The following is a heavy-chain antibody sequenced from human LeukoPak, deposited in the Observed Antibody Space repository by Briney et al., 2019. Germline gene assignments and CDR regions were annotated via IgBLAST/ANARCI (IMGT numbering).Heavy chain of an antibody. V-gene: IGHV1-2*02. CDR2: IYPSTGAT. J-gene: IGHJ4*02. CDR3: ARDGPAQMVDFDY. Sequence: ASVKVSCKASGYTFSGTGWYLYWLRQAPGQGLECMGWIYPSTGATHYAQKFQGRVAMTRDTSISTAYMELSRLRPADTAVYYCARDGPAQMVDFDYWGQGTLVTVSS. CDR1: GYTFSGTGWY. D-gene: IGHD3-10*01.